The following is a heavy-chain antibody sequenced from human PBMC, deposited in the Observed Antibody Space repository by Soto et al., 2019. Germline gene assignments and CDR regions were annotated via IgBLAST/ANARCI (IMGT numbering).Heavy chain of an antibody. CDR2: ISGSGGST. V-gene: IGHV3-23*01. CDR3: AKDILRLGIGPHLDY. CDR1: GFTFSSYA. D-gene: IGHD7-27*01. J-gene: IGHJ4*02. Sequence: PGGSLRLSCAASGFTFSSYAMSWVRQAPGKGLEWVSAISGSGGSTYYADSVKGRFTISRDNSKNTLYLQMNSLRAEDTAVYYCAKDILRLGIGPHLDYWGQGTLVTVSS.